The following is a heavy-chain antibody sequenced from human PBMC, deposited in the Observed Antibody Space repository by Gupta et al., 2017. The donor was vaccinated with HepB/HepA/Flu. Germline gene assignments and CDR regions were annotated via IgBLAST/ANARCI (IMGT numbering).Heavy chain of an antibody. D-gene: IGHD3-3*02. CDR3: AHNVRSDIYTYFES. CDR2: VYWNDDK. J-gene: IGHJ4*02. V-gene: IGHV2-5*01. CDR1: GFSLDTFGVG. Sequence: QLTLKESGPTLVKPTQTLTLTCTYSGFSLDTFGVGVGWIRQPPGEALECLAVVYWNDDKRYSTSLKTRLNITKDTSKNEVVLTMTNMDPMDTATYFCAHNVRSDIYTYFESWGQGSLVTVSS.